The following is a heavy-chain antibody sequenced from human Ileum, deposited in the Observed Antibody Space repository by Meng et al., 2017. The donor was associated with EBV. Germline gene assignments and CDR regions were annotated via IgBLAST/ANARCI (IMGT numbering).Heavy chain of an antibody. CDR1: CYSISKEHW. Sequence: QLEVSCTGRGGHSGTLSLTFSVSCYSISKEHWWSLVRQSPGKGLEWIGEIHHTRGPNYNPSLKSRVIISVDKSNNHFSLRLSAVTAADTAVYYCASNGAFSLDHWGQGTLVTVSS. V-gene: IGHV4-4*02. CDR2: IHHTRGP. J-gene: IGHJ4*02. CDR3: ASNGAFSLDH. D-gene: IGHD2-8*01.